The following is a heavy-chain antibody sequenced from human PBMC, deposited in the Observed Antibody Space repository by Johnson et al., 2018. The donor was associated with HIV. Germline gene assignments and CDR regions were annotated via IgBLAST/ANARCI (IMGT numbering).Heavy chain of an antibody. CDR3: ARGPWAGVGATTDAFDI. D-gene: IGHD1-26*01. J-gene: IGHJ3*02. CDR2: IYSGGST. Sequence: VQLVESGGGLAQPGGSLRLSCAASGFTVSRNYMRWVRQAPGKGLEWVSVIYSGGSTYYADSVKGRLTISRDNSKNTPYLQMNSLRAEDTAVYYCARGPWAGVGATTDAFDIWGQGTMVTVSS. CDR1: GFTVSRNY. V-gene: IGHV3-66*02.